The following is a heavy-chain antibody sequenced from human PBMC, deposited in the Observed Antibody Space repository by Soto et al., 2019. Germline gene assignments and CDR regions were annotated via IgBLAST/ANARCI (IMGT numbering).Heavy chain of an antibody. D-gene: IGHD2-21*01. J-gene: IGHJ3*02. CDR2: IRGTT. V-gene: IGHV3-48*01. CDR1: GFTFTSYS. CDR3: ARDDSLAFDI. Sequence: PGGSLRLSCAASGFTFTSYSMNWVRQAPGKGQEWVSYIRGTTHYADSVKGRFTISRDNARSSLYLQVNSLRADDTAAYYCARDDSLAFDIWGQGTMGTVSS.